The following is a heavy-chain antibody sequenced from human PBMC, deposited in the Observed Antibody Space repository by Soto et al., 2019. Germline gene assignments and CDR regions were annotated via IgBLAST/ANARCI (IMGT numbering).Heavy chain of an antibody. CDR2: ISWNSGNI. CDR3: AKDMRSSQGGSYAAEL. J-gene: IGHJ4*02. CDR1: GFFFEDYA. V-gene: IGHV3-9*01. Sequence: EVQLVESGGGLVQPGRSLRLSCAASGFFFEDYAMHWVRQAPGKGLEWVSAISWNSGNIGYADSVKGRFTISRDNAKNSLYLQMNSLRTEDTAFYFCAKDMRSSQGGSYAAELWGQVTLVTVSS. D-gene: IGHD3-10*01.